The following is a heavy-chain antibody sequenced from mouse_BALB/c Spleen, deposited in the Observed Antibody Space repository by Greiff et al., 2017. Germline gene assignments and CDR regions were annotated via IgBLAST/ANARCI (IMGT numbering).Heavy chain of an antibody. J-gene: IGHJ3*01. CDR1: GFTFSSFG. V-gene: IGHV5-17*02. D-gene: IGHD1-1*01. CDR2: ISSGSSTI. CDR3: ARDGNYGSSPWFAY. Sequence: EVQRVESGGGLVQPGGSRKLSCAASGFTFSSFGMHWVRQAPEKGLEWVAYISSGSSTIYYADTVKGRFTISRDNPKNTLFLQMTSLRSEDTAMYYCARDGNYGSSPWFAYWGQGTLVTVSA.